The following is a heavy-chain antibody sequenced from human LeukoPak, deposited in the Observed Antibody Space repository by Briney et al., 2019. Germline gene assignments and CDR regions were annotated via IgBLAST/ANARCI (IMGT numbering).Heavy chain of an antibody. CDR3: ASPDYINYGSGTYCLSY. D-gene: IGHD3-10*01. J-gene: IGHJ4*02. CDR1: GSTFTGYY. CDR2: INPNSGGT. Sequence: ASVKVSCKASGSTFTGYYMRWVRQAPGQGLEWMGWINPNSGGTNYAQKFQGRVTMTRDTFISTAYMELSSLRSDDTAVYYCASPDYINYGSGTYCLSYWGQGTLVTVSS. V-gene: IGHV1-2*02.